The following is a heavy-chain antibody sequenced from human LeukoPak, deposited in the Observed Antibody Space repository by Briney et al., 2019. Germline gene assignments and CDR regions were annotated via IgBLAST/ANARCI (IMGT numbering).Heavy chain of an antibody. Sequence: PSETLSLTCAVSGVSISSGGYYWGWIRQPPGKGLEWIGSIYYSGSTYYNPSLKSRVTISVDTSKNQFSLKLSSVTAADTAVYYCARQGRSGWYKLGYFDYWGQGTLVTVSS. CDR3: ARQGRSGWYKLGYFDY. CDR2: IYYSGST. D-gene: IGHD6-19*01. V-gene: IGHV4-39*01. CDR1: GVSISSGGYY. J-gene: IGHJ4*02.